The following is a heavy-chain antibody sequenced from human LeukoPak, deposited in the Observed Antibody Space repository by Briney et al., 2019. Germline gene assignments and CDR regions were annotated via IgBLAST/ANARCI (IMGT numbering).Heavy chain of an antibody. V-gene: IGHV3-7*01. J-gene: IGHJ4*02. CDR3: ARVSSRYSPLIGYLDY. D-gene: IGHD2-21*01. Sequence: PGGSLRLSCAASGFTFSSYRMSWVRQAPGKGLEWVANIKQDGSEKYYVDSVKGRFTISRDNAKNSLYLQMNSLRAEHTAVYHCARVSSRYSPLIGYLDYWGQGTLVTVSS. CDR2: IKQDGSEK. CDR1: GFTFSSYR.